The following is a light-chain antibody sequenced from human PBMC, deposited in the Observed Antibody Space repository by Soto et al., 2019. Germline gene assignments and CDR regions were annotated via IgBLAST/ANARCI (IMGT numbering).Light chain of an antibody. Sequence: DIPLTQSPSFLSASVGDRVTITCRASQGISSYLAWYQQKPGKAPKLLIYAASTLQSGVPSRFSGSGSGTEFTLTISSLQPEDFASYYCQQLSIYPRAFGQGTKVEIK. CDR2: AAS. J-gene: IGKJ1*01. CDR3: QQLSIYPRA. V-gene: IGKV1-9*01. CDR1: QGISSY.